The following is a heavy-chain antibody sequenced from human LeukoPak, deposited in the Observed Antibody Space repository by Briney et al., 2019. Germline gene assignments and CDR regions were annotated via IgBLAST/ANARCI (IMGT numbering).Heavy chain of an antibody. D-gene: IGHD6-19*01. CDR3: ARSLGEAGTFDY. V-gene: IGHV1-69*13. CDR1: GGTFSSYA. J-gene: IGHJ4*02. CDR2: IIPIFGTA. Sequence: SVKVSCKASGGTFSSYAISWVRQAPGQGLEWMGGIIPIFGTANYAQKFQGGVTITADESTSTAYMELSSLRSEDTAVYYCARSLGEAGTFDYWGQGTLVTVSS.